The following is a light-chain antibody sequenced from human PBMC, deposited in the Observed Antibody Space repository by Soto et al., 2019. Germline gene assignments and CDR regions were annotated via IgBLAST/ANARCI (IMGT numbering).Light chain of an antibody. J-gene: IGLJ2*01. CDR1: STDVGAYNY. CDR2: DVS. V-gene: IGLV2-14*01. Sequence: QSALTQPASVSGSPGQSITISCTGTSTDVGAYNYVSWYQQHPGKAPKLMIYDVSNRPSGVSNRFSGSKSGNAASLTSSGLRAEDEADYYCSSYTSSSTVVFGGGTKLTVL. CDR3: SSYTSSSTVV.